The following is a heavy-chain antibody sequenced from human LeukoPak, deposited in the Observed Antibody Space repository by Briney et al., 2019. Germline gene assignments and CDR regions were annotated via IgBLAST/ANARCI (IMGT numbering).Heavy chain of an antibody. V-gene: IGHV6-1*01. CDR3: ARVPVTGTRVDAFDI. CDR2: TYYRSKWYN. Sequence: PLQTLSLTCALSGDSLSSNSAAWNWIRQSPSRGLEWLGRTYYRSKWYNDYAVSVKSRITINPDTSKNQFSLQLNSVTPEDTAVYYCARVPVTGTRVDAFDIWGQGTMVTVSS. D-gene: IGHD1-7*01. J-gene: IGHJ3*02. CDR1: GDSLSSNSAA.